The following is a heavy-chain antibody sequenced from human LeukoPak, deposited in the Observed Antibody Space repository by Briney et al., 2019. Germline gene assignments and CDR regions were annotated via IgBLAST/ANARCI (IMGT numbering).Heavy chain of an antibody. CDR3: ARDVGSGSYLTSMDV. V-gene: IGHV1-18*01. Sequence: ASVKVSCKASGYTFTSYGISWVRQAPGQGLEWMGWISAYNGNTNYAQKLQGRVTMTTDTSTSTAYMELRSLRSDDTAVYYCARDVGSGSYLTSMDVWGQGTTVTVSS. J-gene: IGHJ6*02. D-gene: IGHD3-10*01. CDR2: ISAYNGNT. CDR1: GYTFTSYG.